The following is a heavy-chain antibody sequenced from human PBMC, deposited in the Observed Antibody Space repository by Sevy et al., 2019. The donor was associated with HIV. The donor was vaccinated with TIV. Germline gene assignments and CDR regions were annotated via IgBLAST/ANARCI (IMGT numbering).Heavy chain of an antibody. J-gene: IGHJ6*02. Sequence: GGSLRLSCAASGFTFSTYRMHWVRQAPGKGLEWVALIWFDGSNKYYADSVKGRFTISRDNSKNTLYLQMNSLRAEDTAVYYCAKAVADSNYYYGLDVWGQGTTVTVSS. CDR3: AKAVADSNYYYGLDV. CDR1: GFTFSTYR. V-gene: IGHV3-33*06. D-gene: IGHD6-19*01. CDR2: IWFDGSNK.